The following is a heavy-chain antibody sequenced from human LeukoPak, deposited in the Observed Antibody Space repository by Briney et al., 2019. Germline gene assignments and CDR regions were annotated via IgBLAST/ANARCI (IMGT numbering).Heavy chain of an antibody. V-gene: IGHV3-23*01. CDR1: GFTFSSYA. D-gene: IGHD2-15*01. CDR3: AKFKSSGYYYYYYMDV. J-gene: IGHJ6*03. Sequence: PGGSLRLSCAASGFTFSSYAMSWVRQAPGKGLEWVSAISGSGGSTYYADSVKGRFTISRDNSKNTLYLQMNSPRAEDTAVYYCAKFKSSGYYYYYYMDVWGKGTTVTVSS. CDR2: ISGSGGST.